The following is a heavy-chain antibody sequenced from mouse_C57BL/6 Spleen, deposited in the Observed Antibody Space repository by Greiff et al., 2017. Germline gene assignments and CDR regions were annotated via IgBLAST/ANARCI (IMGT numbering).Heavy chain of an antibody. Sequence: QVQLQQPGAELVKPGASVKLSCKASGYTFTSYWMQWVKQRPGQGLEWIGEIDPSDSYTNYNQKFKGKATLTVDTSSRTAYMQLSSLTSDVSVVYYCSRKKAGYYGDCYAIDYWGQGTSVTVSS. CDR2: IDPSDSYT. D-gene: IGHD2-3*01. CDR1: GYTFTSYW. V-gene: IGHV1-50*01. CDR3: SRKKAGYYGDCYAIDY. J-gene: IGHJ4*01.